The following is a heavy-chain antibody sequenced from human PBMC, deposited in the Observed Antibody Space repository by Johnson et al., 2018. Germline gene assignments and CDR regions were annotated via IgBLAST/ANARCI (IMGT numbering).Heavy chain of an antibody. CDR1: GFTFSGSA. CDR2: IRNKANSYTP. J-gene: IGHJ6*04. CDR3: RRGPVAGTPYNYYGMDV. Sequence: EVQLVESGGGLVQPGGSLKLSCAASGFTFSGSAMHWVRQAPGKGLEWVSRIRNKANSYTPEYAASVKGRFTISRDDSKKSLYLQMNSLKPEDTAVYYCRRGPVAGTPYNYYGMDVWGEGTTVTVSS. V-gene: IGHV3-72*01. D-gene: IGHD6-19*01.